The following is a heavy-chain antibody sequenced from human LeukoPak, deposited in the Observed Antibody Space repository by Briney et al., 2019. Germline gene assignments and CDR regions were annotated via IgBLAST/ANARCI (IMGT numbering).Heavy chain of an antibody. J-gene: IGHJ4*02. V-gene: IGHV3-23*01. D-gene: IGHD3-10*01. Sequence: PGGSLRLSCAASGFTFSSYAMSWVRQAPGKGLEWVSAISGSGGSTYYADSVKGRFTISRDNSKNTLYLQMNSLRAEDTAVYYCARGDDTPLYYYGSGSYHYYFDYWGQGTLVTVSS. CDR3: ARGDDTPLYYYGSGSYHYYFDY. CDR1: GFTFSSYA. CDR2: ISGSGGST.